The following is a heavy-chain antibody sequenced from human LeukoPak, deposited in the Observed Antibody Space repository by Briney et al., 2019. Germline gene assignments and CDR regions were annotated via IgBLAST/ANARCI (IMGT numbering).Heavy chain of an antibody. Sequence: GGSLRLSCAASGFTFSRSAVTWVRQTPGKGLDWVSSISSSGNTYYADSVKGRFTISRDNSKNMLYLQMNSLRAEDTAVYYCVKGRISEDGLDFWGQGTLVTVSS. J-gene: IGHJ4*02. CDR2: ISSSGNT. D-gene: IGHD6-13*01. V-gene: IGHV3-23*01. CDR1: GFTFSRSA. CDR3: VKGRISEDGLDF.